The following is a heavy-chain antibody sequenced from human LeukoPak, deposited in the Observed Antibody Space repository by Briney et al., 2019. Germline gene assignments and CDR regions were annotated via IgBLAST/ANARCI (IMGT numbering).Heavy chain of an antibody. CDR1: GFNFSSYA. D-gene: IGHD3-22*01. CDR2: ISGSGGST. Sequence: GGSLRLSCAASGFNFSSYAMSWVRQAPGKGVEGVSAISGSGGSTYYADSVKGRFTISRDNSKNTLYLQMNSLRAEDTAVYYCAKDLYDSSGQDYWGQGTLVTVSS. J-gene: IGHJ4*02. V-gene: IGHV3-23*01. CDR3: AKDLYDSSGQDY.